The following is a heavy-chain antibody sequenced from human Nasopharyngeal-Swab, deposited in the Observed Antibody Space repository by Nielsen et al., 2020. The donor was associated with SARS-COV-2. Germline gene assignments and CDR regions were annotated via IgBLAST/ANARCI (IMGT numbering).Heavy chain of an antibody. CDR1: GGSISSYY. J-gene: IGHJ3*02. V-gene: IGHV4-59*01. CDR3: ARGSFWYDSSGYPAEGDAFDI. D-gene: IGHD3-22*01. Sequence: SETLSLTCTVSGGSISSYYWSWIRQPPGKGLEWIGYIYYSGSTNYNPSLKSRVTISVDTSKNQFSLKLSSVTAADTAVYYCARGSFWYDSSGYPAEGDAFDIWGQGKMVTVSS. CDR2: IYYSGST.